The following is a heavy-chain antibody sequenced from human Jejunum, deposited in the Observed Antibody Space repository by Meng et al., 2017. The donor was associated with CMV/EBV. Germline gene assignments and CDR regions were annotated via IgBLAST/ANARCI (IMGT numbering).Heavy chain of an antibody. V-gene: IGHV4-39*07. CDR1: GGSSSSNSYS. CDR2: IYSSGTT. CDR3: AREGQSMVTVDY. D-gene: IGHD5-18*01. Sequence: TVSGGSSSSNSYSWGGIRQTPGKELEWIATIYSSGTTYYNPSLKSRVTISIDTSKNQFSLRLTSVTAADTAFYYCAREGQSMVTVDYWGQGTLVTVSS. J-gene: IGHJ4*02.